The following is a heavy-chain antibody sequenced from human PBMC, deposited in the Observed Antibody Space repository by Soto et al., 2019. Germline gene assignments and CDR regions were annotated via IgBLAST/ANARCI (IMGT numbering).Heavy chain of an antibody. CDR2: TYYRSKWYN. J-gene: IGHJ3*02. D-gene: IGHD6-19*01. Sequence: PSQTLSLTCAISGDSVSTSKSSWNCIRQSPSRGLEWLARTYYRSKWYNDYAVSLEGRITISPDTSKNQFSLQLNSVTPEDTGVYYCARVSTVAGPWNAFDIWGQGTMVTVSS. V-gene: IGHV6-1*01. CDR3: ARVSTVAGPWNAFDI. CDR1: GDSVSTSKSS.